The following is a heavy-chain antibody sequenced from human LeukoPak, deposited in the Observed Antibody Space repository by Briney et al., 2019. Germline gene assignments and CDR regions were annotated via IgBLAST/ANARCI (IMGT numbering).Heavy chain of an antibody. J-gene: IGHJ6*02. Sequence: PGGSLRLSCGASGFTFSSYWMHWVRQAPGKGLVWISRINSDGSTTSYADSVKGRFTISRDNAKNTLYLQMNSLRAEDTAVYYCARDDFWSGWYYYYGMDVWGQGTTVTVSS. D-gene: IGHD3-3*01. CDR1: GFTFSSYW. V-gene: IGHV3-74*01. CDR2: INSDGSTT. CDR3: ARDDFWSGWYYYYGMDV.